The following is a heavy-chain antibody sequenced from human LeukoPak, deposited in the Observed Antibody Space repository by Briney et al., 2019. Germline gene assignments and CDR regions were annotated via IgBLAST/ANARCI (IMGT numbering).Heavy chain of an antibody. CDR2: ISSSSTYI. CDR1: GFIFSTYS. Sequence: KAGGSLRLSCAASGFIFSTYSMNWVRQAPGKGLEWVSSISSSSTYIYYADSVKGRFIISRDNAKNSLFLQMNSLRAEDTAVYYCARGPGDFDASDIWGQGTMVTVSS. D-gene: IGHD1-14*01. CDR3: ARGPGDFDASDI. V-gene: IGHV3-21*01. J-gene: IGHJ3*02.